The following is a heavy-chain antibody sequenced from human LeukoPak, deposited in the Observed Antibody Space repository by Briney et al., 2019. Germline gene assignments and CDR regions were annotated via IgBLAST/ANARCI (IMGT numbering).Heavy chain of an antibody. CDR3: ARRRIGPIDY. CDR2: IYYSGST. Sequence: PSETLSLTCTVSGGSISSYYWSWIRQPPGKGLEWIGYIYYSGSTNYNPSLKSRVTISVDTPKNQFSLKLSSVTAADTAVYYCARRRIGPIDYWGQGTLVTVSS. V-gene: IGHV4-59*08. CDR1: GGSISSYY. J-gene: IGHJ4*02. D-gene: IGHD3-16*01.